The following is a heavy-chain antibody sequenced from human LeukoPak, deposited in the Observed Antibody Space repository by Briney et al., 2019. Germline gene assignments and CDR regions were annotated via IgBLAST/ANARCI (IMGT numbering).Heavy chain of an antibody. V-gene: IGHV4-39*01. Sequence: PSETLSLTCTVSGDSISRSSFYWGWIRQPPGKGLEWIGSIYYSGSTYYNPSLKSRVIISVDTSKNQSSLKLSSVTAADTPVYYCASPGCYASGTYCHYFDYWGQGTLVTVSS. CDR3: ASPGCYASGTYCHYFDY. CDR1: GDSISRSSFY. J-gene: IGHJ4*02. D-gene: IGHD3-10*01. CDR2: IYYSGST.